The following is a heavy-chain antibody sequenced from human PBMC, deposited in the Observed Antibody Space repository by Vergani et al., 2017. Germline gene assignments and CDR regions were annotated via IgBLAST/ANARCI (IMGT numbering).Heavy chain of an antibody. D-gene: IGHD2-21*01. CDR2: IYTSGST. J-gene: IGHJ6*03. V-gene: IGHV4-4*07. Sequence: QVQLQESGPGLVKPSETLSLTCTVSGGSISSYYWSWIRQPAGKGLEWIGRIYTSGSTNYNPSLKSRVTMSVDTSKNQFSLKLSSVTAADTAVYYCAREYSAENYYYYYYMDVWGKGTTVTVSS. CDR3: AREYSAENYYYYYYMDV. CDR1: GGSISSYY.